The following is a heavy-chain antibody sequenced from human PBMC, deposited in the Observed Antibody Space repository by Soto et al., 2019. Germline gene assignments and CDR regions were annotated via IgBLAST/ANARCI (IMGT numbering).Heavy chain of an antibody. CDR2: IYYSGST. Sequence: PSETLSLTCTVSGGSISGYYWSWIRQPPGKGLEWIGYIYYSGSTNYNPSLKSRVTISVDTSKNQFSLKLSSVTAADTAVYYCARRYGGTFDYWGQGTLVTVSS. V-gene: IGHV4-59*08. CDR1: GGSISGYY. J-gene: IGHJ4*02. CDR3: ARRYGGTFDY. D-gene: IGHD4-17*01.